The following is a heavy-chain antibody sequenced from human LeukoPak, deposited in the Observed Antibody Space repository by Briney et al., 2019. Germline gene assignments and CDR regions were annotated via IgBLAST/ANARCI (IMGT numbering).Heavy chain of an antibody. J-gene: IGHJ4*02. CDR2: ISAYNGNT. CDR1: GYTFTSYG. V-gene: IGHV1-18*01. Sequence: EASVKVSCKASGYTFTSYGISWVRQAPGQGLEWMGWISAYNGNTNYAQKLQGRVTMTTDTSTSTAYMELRSLRSDDTAVYYCAGWSPLYCSGGSCWGFDYWGQGTLVTVSS. D-gene: IGHD2-15*01. CDR3: AGWSPLYCSGGSCWGFDY.